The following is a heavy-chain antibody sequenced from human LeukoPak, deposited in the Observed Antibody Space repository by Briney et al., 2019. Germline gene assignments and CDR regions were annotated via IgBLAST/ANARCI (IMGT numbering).Heavy chain of an antibody. J-gene: IGHJ4*02. CDR3: ARGVRHCSSTSCGSNGKYYFDY. CDR1: GYTFTSYD. D-gene: IGHD2-2*01. Sequence: GASVKVSCKASGYTFTSYDINWVRQATGQGLEWMGWMNPSSGNTGYAQKFQGRVTITRNTSISTAYMELSSLRSEDTAVYYCARGVRHCSSTSCGSNGKYYFDYWGQVSLVTVSS. CDR2: MNPSSGNT. V-gene: IGHV1-8*03.